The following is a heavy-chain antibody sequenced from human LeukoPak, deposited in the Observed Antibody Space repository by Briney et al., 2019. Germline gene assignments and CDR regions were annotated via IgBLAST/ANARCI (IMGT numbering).Heavy chain of an antibody. Sequence: PGGSLRLSCAASGFTFSTYSMNWVRQAPGKGLEWVAYISSSSGTIYYADSVKGRFTISRDNAKNSLYLQMNSLRAEDTAVYYCARETPTFWWGQGTLVTVSS. CDR2: ISSSSGTI. D-gene: IGHD3-16*01. CDR1: GFTFSTYS. V-gene: IGHV3-48*04. J-gene: IGHJ4*02. CDR3: ARETPTFW.